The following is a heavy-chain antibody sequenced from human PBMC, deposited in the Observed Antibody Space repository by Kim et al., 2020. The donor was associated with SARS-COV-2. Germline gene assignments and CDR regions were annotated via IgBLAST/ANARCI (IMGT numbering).Heavy chain of an antibody. D-gene: IGHD2-2*01. CDR3: VRDCGSVSCSGGHFEH. Sequence: DSVNGRFTVSRDNAKNSLYRQMSSLRAEDTAVYYCVRDCGSVSCSGGHFEHWGQGTLVTVSS. J-gene: IGHJ4*02. V-gene: IGHV3-11*01.